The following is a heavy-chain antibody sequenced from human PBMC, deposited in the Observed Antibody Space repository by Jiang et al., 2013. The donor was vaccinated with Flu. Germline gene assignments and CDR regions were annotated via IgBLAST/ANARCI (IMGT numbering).Heavy chain of an antibody. V-gene: IGHV3-66*02. J-gene: IGHJ4*02. Sequence: VQLVESGGGLVQPGGSLRLSCAASGFTVSSDYMSWVRQAPGKGLEWVSFIYSGGSTYYADSVKGRFTISRDSSKNTLYLQMNSLRAEDTAVYYCARGYGELDYWGQGNPGHRLL. D-gene: IGHD4-17*01. CDR1: GFTVSSDY. CDR2: IYSGGST. CDR3: ARGYGELDY.